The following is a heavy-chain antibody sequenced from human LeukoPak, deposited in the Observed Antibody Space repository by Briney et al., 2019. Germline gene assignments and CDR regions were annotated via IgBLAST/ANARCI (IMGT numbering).Heavy chain of an antibody. CDR1: GFTFSSYG. J-gene: IGHJ4*02. V-gene: IGHV3-33*01. Sequence: GGSLRLSCAASGFTFSSYGMHWVRQAPGKGLEWVAVIWYDGSNKYYADSVKGRFTISRDNSKNTLYLQKNSLRAEDTAVYYCARVIAAAGELDYWGQGTLVTVSS. CDR2: IWYDGSNK. CDR3: ARVIAAAGELDY. D-gene: IGHD6-13*01.